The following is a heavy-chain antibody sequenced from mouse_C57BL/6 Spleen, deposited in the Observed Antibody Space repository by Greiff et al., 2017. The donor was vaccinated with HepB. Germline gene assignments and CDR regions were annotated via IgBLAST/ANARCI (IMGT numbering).Heavy chain of an antibody. CDR3: ERGDSNYFDY. V-gene: IGHV1-64*01. CDR2: IHTNSGST. Sequence: QALLQQPWADLVKPGASAKLSCKASGYTFTSYCMHWVKQRPGQGLEWIGMIHTNSGSTNYNEKFKSKATLTVDKSSSTAFIQLSSLTSEDSAVYCCERGDSNYFDYWGQGTTLTVSS. CDR1: GYTFTSYC. J-gene: IGHJ2*01. D-gene: IGHD2-5*01.